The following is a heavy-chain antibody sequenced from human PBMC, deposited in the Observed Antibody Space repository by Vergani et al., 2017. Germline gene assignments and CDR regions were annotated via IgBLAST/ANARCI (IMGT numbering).Heavy chain of an antibody. Sequence: EVQLLESGGDLVQPWGSLRLSCAASGFTFIMHAMSWVRQAPGKGLEWVSTLSASDRRTHCADSVKGRFTISRDISKNTLFLHMNSLRPEDTAVYYCSKVGRSEVAGTCGAFGIWGQGTMVTVSS. CDR1: GFTFIMHA. CDR3: SKVGRSEVAGTCGAFGI. V-gene: IGHV3-23*01. J-gene: IGHJ3*02. CDR2: LSASDRRT. D-gene: IGHD6-19*01.